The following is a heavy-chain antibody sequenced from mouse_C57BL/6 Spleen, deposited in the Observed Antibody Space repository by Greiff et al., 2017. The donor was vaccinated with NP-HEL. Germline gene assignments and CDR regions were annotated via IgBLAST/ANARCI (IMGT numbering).Heavy chain of an antibody. CDR3: ARKSSGLRAWFAY. D-gene: IGHD3-2*02. CDR2: IYPGSGST. J-gene: IGHJ3*01. V-gene: IGHV1-55*01. CDR1: GYTSTSYW. Sequence: QVQLQQPGAELVKPGASVKMSCKASGYTSTSYWITWVKQRPGQGLEWIGDIYPGSGSTNYNEKFKSKATLTVDTSSSTAYMQLSSLTSEDSAVYYCARKSSGLRAWFAYWGQGTLVTVSA.